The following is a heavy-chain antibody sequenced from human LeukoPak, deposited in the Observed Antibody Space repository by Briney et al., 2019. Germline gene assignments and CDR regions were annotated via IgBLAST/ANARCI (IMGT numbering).Heavy chain of an antibody. Sequence: SETLSLTCTVSGYSISTGYYWGWIRQPPGKGLEWIGSIYYSGSTFYNPSLNSRLTMSVDTSKNSFSLRLSSVTAADTAVYYCARVLDYYGSGSRDFDYWGQGTLVTVSS. D-gene: IGHD3-10*01. CDR3: ARVLDYYGSGSRDFDY. J-gene: IGHJ4*02. V-gene: IGHV4-38-2*02. CDR2: IYYSGST. CDR1: GYSISTGYY.